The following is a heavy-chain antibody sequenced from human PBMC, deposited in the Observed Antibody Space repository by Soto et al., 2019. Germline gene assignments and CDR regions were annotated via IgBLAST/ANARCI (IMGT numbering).Heavy chain of an antibody. D-gene: IGHD5-12*01. CDR2: IWYDGSNK. CDR3: ARDRGGYDGEYYYYMDV. Sequence: GGSLRLSCAASGFTFSSYCMHWVRQAPGKGLEWVAVIWYDGSNKYYADYVRGRFAISRDNSKNTLYLQMNSLRAEDTAVYYCARDRGGYDGEYYYYMDVWGKGTTVTVSS. V-gene: IGHV3-33*01. J-gene: IGHJ6*03. CDR1: GFTFSSYC.